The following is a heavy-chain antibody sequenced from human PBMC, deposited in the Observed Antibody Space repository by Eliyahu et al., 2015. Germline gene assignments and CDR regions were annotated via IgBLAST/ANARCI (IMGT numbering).Heavy chain of an antibody. Sequence: QVTLKESGPVLVKPTETLTLTCTVSGFSLRNARLGVSWIRQPPGKALEWLAHISSNDEKSYSPSLNTRLTISKDTSRSQVVLKMTNLDPVDTATYFCARGLEDCAGPTCYSLEYFPLWGQGTQVTVSS. D-gene: IGHD2-21*01. CDR1: GFSLRNARLG. CDR3: ARGLEDCAGPTCYSLEYFPL. V-gene: IGHV2-26*02. CDR2: ISSNDEK. J-gene: IGHJ1*01.